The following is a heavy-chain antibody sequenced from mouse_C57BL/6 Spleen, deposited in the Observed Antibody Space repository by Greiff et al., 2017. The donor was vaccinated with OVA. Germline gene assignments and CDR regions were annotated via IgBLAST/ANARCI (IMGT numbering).Heavy chain of an antibody. D-gene: IGHD2-5*01. CDR2: INPSNGGT. J-gene: IGHJ3*01. CDR3: ARGDYSNYGWFAY. Sequence: VQLQQPGTELVKPGASVKLSCKASGYTFTSYWMHWVKQRPGQGLEWIGNINPSNGGTNYNEKFKSKATLTVDKSSSTAYMQLSSLTSEDSAVYYCARGDYSNYGWFAYWGQGTLVTVSA. V-gene: IGHV1-53*01. CDR1: GYTFTSYW.